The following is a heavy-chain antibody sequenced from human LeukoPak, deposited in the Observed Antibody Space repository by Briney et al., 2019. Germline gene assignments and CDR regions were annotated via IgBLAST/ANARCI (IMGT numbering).Heavy chain of an antibody. CDR2: ISSSGSTI. D-gene: IGHD6-13*01. CDR1: GFTFSRYE. CDR3: ARDSSQQSPYGMDV. J-gene: IGHJ6*02. Sequence: PGGSLRLSCAASGFTFSRYEMNWVRQAPGKGLEWVSYISSSGSTIYYADSVKGRFTISRDNAKNSLYLQMNSLRAEDTAVYYCARDSSQQSPYGMDVWGQGTTVTVSS. V-gene: IGHV3-48*03.